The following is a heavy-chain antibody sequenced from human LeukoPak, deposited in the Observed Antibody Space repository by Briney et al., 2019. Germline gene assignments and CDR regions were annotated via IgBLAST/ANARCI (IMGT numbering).Heavy chain of an antibody. V-gene: IGHV4-61*02. D-gene: IGHD6-13*01. CDR1: GGSISSGSYY. CDR2: IYTSGST. Sequence: PSQTLSLTCTVSGGSISSGSYYWSWIRQPAGKGLEWIGRIYTSGSTNYNPSLKSRVTLSVDTSKTQFSLKLSSVTAEDTAVYYCARDKDGSSWYVGAFDIWGQGTMVTVSS. CDR3: ARDKDGSSWYVGAFDI. J-gene: IGHJ3*02.